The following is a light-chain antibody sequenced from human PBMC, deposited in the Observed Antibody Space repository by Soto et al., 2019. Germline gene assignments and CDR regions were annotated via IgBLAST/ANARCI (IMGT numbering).Light chain of an antibody. CDR1: QSVSSN. V-gene: IGKV3-15*01. CDR2: GAS. CDR3: QQYNNWPPWT. J-gene: IGKJ1*01. Sequence: EIVMTQSPATLSVSPGERATLSCRASQSVSSNLAWYQQKPGQAPRLLVSGASTRATGIPARSSGSGSGTEFTLTISSLQSEDFAVYYCQQYNNWPPWTFGQGPKVEIK.